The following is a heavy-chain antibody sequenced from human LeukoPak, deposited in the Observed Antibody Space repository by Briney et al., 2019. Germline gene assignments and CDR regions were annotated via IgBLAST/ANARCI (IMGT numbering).Heavy chain of an antibody. Sequence: VESLKISCKGSGYSFTSYWIVWVRQMPGKGLQWMGIIYPGDSDTRYSPSFQGQVTISADKSISTAYLQWSSLRASDTAMYYCATSFLEGFDPWGQGTLVTVSS. J-gene: IGHJ5*02. CDR1: GYSFTSYW. V-gene: IGHV5-51*01. CDR3: ATSFLEGFDP. CDR2: IYPGDSDT.